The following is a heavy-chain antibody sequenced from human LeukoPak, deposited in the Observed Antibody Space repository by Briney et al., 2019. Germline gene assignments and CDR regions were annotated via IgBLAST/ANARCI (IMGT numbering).Heavy chain of an antibody. CDR2: MNPNSGNT. Sequence: GASVKVSCKASGYTFTSYDINWVRQATGQGLEWMGWMNPNSGNTGYAQKCQGRVTMTEDTSTDTAYMELSSLRSEDTAVYYCATEGVRGVSYYYYGMDVWGQGTTVTVSS. V-gene: IGHV1-8*01. CDR1: GYTFTSYD. J-gene: IGHJ6*02. D-gene: IGHD3-10*01. CDR3: ATEGVRGVSYYYYGMDV.